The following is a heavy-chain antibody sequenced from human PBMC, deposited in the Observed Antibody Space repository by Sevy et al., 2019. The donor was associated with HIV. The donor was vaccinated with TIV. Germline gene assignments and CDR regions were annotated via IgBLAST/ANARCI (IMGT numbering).Heavy chain of an antibody. J-gene: IGHJ3*02. Sequence: GGSLRLSCAASGFRFSSYGMNWVRQAPGKGLEWVAFLPYDGSKEDYAASVKGRFTISRDNSKNTLYLQKNSLRVEDTSVYYCTKDMVTFGGIIANSPGGFDIWGQGTMVTVSS. CDR2: LPYDGSKE. CDR3: TKDMVTFGGIIANSPGGFDI. CDR1: GFRFSSYG. V-gene: IGHV3-30*02. D-gene: IGHD3-16*02.